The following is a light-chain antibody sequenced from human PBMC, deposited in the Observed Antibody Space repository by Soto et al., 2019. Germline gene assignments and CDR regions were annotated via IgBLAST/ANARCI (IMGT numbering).Light chain of an antibody. CDR2: GAS. V-gene: IGKV3-20*01. J-gene: IGKJ5*01. CDR1: QSVSSSY. CDR3: QQYGSSPLIT. Sequence: EIVLTQSPGTLSLSPGERATLSCRASQSVSSSYLAWYQQKPGQAPRLLLYGASSRATGIPDRFSGSGSGTDFTLTISRLEPEDFAVYYCQQYGSSPLITFGQGTRWRL.